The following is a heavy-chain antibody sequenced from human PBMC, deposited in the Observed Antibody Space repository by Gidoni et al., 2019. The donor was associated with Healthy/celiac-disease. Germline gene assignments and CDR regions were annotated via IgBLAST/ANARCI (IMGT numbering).Heavy chain of an antibody. D-gene: IGHD3-22*01. CDR1: AFTCNNFS. V-gene: IGHV3-21*01. CDR2: ISRSSNDI. CDR3: ARDDYYDSSGRGEGEYFQH. Sequence: EVHLVEFGGGLLKLGGSLRLSCPASAFTCNNFSMNWVSKAPGKGLEWVSAISRSSNDINYAGSVKDRFTITGDNAKNTLYLQMNSLRAEDTAVYYCARDDYYDSSGRGEGEYFQHWGQGTLVTVSS. J-gene: IGHJ1*01.